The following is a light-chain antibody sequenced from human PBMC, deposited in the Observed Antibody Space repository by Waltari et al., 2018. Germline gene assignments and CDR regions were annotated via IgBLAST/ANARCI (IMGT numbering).Light chain of an antibody. CDR2: DSS. J-gene: IGKJ5*01. CDR1: RGIDAF. V-gene: IGKV1-39*01. CDR3: QQSYSAPFT. Sequence: DIQMTQSPSSLSASVGDRVTITCRASRGIDAFLNWYQQQPGKPPKLLIYDSSTLQRGVPPRFSGTRIGTYFSLTNSDLQPEDFTTYFCQQSYSAPFTFGRGTRLE.